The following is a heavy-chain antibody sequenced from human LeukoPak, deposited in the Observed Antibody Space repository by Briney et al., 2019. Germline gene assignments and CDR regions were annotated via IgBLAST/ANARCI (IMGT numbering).Heavy chain of an antibody. CDR3: AKDKVTMVRGVILPSSDY. Sequence: EGSLRLSCAASGFTFSSYGMHWVRQAPGKGLEWVAFIRYDGSNKYYADSVKGRFTISRDNSKNTLYLQMNSLRAEDTAVYYCAKDKVTMVRGVILPSSDYWGQGTLVTVSS. J-gene: IGHJ4*02. V-gene: IGHV3-30*02. CDR2: IRYDGSNK. CDR1: GFTFSSYG. D-gene: IGHD3-10*01.